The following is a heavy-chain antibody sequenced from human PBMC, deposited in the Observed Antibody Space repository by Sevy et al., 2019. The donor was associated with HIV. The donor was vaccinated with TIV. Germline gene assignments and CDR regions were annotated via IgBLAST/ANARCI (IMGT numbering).Heavy chain of an antibody. CDR1: GFIFSNYA. D-gene: IGHD1-26*01. V-gene: IGHV3-30-3*01. CDR2: ISYDGINK. J-gene: IGHJ6*02. CDR3: ARDSNSGYYYYYAMDV. Sequence: GGSLRLSCAASGFIFSNYAMHWVRLAPSKGLEWVAVISYDGINKYYADSVKGRFTISRDNSKNTLYVQMNSLRAEDTAVYYCARDSNSGYYYYYAMDVWGQGTTVTVSS.